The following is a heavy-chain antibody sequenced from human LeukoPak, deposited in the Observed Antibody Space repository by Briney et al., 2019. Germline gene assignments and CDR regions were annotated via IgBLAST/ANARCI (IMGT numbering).Heavy chain of an antibody. J-gene: IGHJ4*02. CDR2: IHPSTGNP. V-gene: IGHV7-4-1*02. CDR3: ARAFQSLGGLSLPDY. D-gene: IGHD3-16*02. Sequence: GASVKVSCKASGYTFTRYAMNWVRQAPGQGLEWMGWIHPSTGNPTYAQGFTGRFVFSLDTSVSTTYLQISSLKAEDTAVYYCARAFQSLGGLSLPDYWGQGTLVTVSS. CDR1: GYTFTRYA.